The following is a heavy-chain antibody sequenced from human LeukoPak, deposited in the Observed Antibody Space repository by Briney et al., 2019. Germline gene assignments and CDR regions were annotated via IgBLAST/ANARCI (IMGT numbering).Heavy chain of an antibody. D-gene: IGHD6-19*01. J-gene: IGHJ4*02. CDR3: ARDKGSGWFDCDY. V-gene: IGHV3-7*01. CDR2: IKEDGSEK. Sequence: GGSLRLSCAASGFTFSSYRMSWVCQAPGKGLEWVANIKEDGSEKNYVDSVKGRFTISRDNAKNSLHLQMNSLRAEDTAVYYCARDKGSGWFDCDYWGQGTLVTVSS. CDR1: GFTFSSYR.